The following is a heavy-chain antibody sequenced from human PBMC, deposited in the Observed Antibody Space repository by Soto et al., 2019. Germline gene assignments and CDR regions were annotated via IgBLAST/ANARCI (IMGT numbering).Heavy chain of an antibody. D-gene: IGHD6-13*01. CDR3: ARERGKAAAVHFDY. CDR1: GFTFSSYW. CDR2: INSDGSST. J-gene: IGHJ4*02. Sequence: EVQLVESGGGLVQPGGSLRLSCAASGFTFSSYWMHWVRQAPGKGLVWVSRINSDGSSTSYADSVKGRFTISRDNAKNTLYLQMNSLRAQDTAVYYCARERGKAAAVHFDYWGQGTLVTVSS. V-gene: IGHV3-74*01.